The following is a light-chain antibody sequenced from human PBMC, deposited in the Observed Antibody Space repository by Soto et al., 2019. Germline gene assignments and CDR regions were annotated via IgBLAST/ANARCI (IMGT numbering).Light chain of an antibody. CDR2: YVY. CDR1: SSDVADYNY. Sequence: QSALTQPRSVSGSPGQSLTISCTGTSSDVADYNYVSWYQQHPGKAPKLLIFYVYRRPSGVPDRFSGSGSGNTASLTISGLQADDEADYYCCSYAGGYTWVFGGGTQLTVL. V-gene: IGLV2-11*01. J-gene: IGLJ3*02. CDR3: CSYAGGYTWV.